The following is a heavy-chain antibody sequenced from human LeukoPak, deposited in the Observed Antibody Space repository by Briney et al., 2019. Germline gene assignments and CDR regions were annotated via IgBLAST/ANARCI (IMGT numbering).Heavy chain of an antibody. Sequence: SGGSLRLSCAASGFTFSNYWLHWVRQAPGKGLAWVSRISPDGSGTNYADSVKGRFTISRDNAKNTLYLQMNSLRAEDAAVYYCAQVGATGYWGRGTLVTVSS. CDR1: GFTFSNYW. V-gene: IGHV3-74*01. CDR2: ISPDGSGT. D-gene: IGHD1-26*01. CDR3: AQVGATGY. J-gene: IGHJ4*02.